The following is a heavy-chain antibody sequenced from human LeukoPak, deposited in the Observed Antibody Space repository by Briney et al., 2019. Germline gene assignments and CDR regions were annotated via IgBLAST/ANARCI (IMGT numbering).Heavy chain of an antibody. J-gene: IGHJ6*03. D-gene: IGHD2/OR15-2a*01. CDR3: ARGYSTSHYYLDV. Sequence: QPGGSLRLSCEASGFSFSRYGMHWVRQAPGKGLEWLALLWYDGTNKYYADSVGGRFSISRDNSRNTLYLEMSSLRADDTAVYYCARGYSTSHYYLDVWGKGTTVTVS. V-gene: IGHV3-33*01. CDR2: LWYDGTNK. CDR1: GFSFSRYG.